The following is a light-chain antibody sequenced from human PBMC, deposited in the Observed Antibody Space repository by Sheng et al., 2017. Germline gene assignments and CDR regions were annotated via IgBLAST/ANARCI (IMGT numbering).Light chain of an antibody. V-gene: IGKV1-NL1*01. J-gene: IGKJ4*01. Sequence: DIQLTQSPSSLSPSVGDRVIITCRASQDIYSSLAWYQQKPGQAPKLLIYAASRLESGVPSRFSGSGSGTDYTVTITSLQPEDFATYYCQQLLSYPLTFGGGTKVEIK. CDR1: QDIYSS. CDR3: QQLLSYPLT. CDR2: AAS.